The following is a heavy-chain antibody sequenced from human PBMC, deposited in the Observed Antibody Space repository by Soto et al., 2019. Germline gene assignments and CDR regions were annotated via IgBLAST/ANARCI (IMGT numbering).Heavy chain of an antibody. D-gene: IGHD6-13*01. CDR2: TYYRSKWYN. Sequence: PSETLSLTCAISGDSVSSNSAAWNWIRQSPSRGLEWLGRTYYRSKWYNDYAVSVKSRITIDPDTSKNQFSLQLNSVTPEDTAVYYCARDGGAAAVPDWFDPWGQGTLVTVSS. J-gene: IGHJ5*02. CDR3: ARDGGAAAVPDWFDP. V-gene: IGHV6-1*01. CDR1: GDSVSSNSAA.